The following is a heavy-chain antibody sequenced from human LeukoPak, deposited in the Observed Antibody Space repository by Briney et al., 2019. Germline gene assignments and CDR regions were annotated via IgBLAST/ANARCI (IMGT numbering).Heavy chain of an antibody. J-gene: IGHJ4*02. CDR3: ARGRGSSWYYFDY. D-gene: IGHD6-13*01. V-gene: IGHV4-4*07. CDR1: GGSISSYY. Sequence: SETLSFTCIVSGGSISSYYWSWVRQPAGKGLEWIGRIYTSGNTNYNPSLKGRVTMSVDTSKNQFSLNLSSVTAADTAVYYCARGRGSSWYYFDYWGQGTLVTVSS. CDR2: IYTSGNT.